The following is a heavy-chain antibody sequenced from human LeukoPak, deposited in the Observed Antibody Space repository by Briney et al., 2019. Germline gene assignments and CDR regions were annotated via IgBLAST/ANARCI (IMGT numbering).Heavy chain of an antibody. CDR1: GFTFSTYV. J-gene: IGHJ6*02. CDR2: IRDSGGST. V-gene: IGHV3-23*01. CDR3: GRYYVMDV. Sequence: GGSLRLSCAASGFTFSTYVMNWVRQAPGKGLEWVSTIRDSGGSTYYADSVKGRYTISRDNSKSTLYLQMNSLRAEDTAVYYCGRYYVMDVWGQGTSVTVSS.